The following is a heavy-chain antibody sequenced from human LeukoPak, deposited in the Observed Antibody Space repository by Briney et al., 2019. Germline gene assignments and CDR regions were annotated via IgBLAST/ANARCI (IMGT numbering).Heavy chain of an antibody. V-gene: IGHV6-1*01. Sequence: SQTLSLTCAISGDSVSSKNGAWNWIRQSPPRSLEWLGRTYYRSKWYNDYAEFIQGRITINPDTSKNQFSLQLNSVTPEDTAVYFCARDIGTSGWHTFDYWGQGTLVTVSS. D-gene: IGHD6-19*01. CDR3: ARDIGTSGWHTFDY. CDR2: TYYRSKWYN. J-gene: IGHJ4*02. CDR1: GDSVSSKNGA.